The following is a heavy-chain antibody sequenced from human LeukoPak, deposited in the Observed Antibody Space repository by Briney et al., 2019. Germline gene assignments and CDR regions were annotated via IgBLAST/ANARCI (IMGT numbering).Heavy chain of an antibody. CDR2: ISGSGGST. CDR1: RFTFSSYA. J-gene: IGHJ4*02. CDR3: AKGSAVAGYFDY. D-gene: IGHD6-19*01. V-gene: IGHV3-23*01. Sequence: GGSLRLSCAASRFTFSSYAISWVRQAPGKGLEWVSAISGSGGSTYYADSVKGRFTISRDNSKNTLYLQMNSLRAEDTAVYYCAKGSAVAGYFDYWGQGTLVTVSS.